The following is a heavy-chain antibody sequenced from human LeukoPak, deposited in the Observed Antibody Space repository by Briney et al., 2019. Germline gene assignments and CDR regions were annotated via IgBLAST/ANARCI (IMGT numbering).Heavy chain of an antibody. CDR2: IFYRGST. Sequence: PSETLSLTCTVSGASISSYYWGWIRQPPGKGLEWIGSIFYRGSTYYSPSLKSRVSISVDTSNNQFSLRLSSVTAADTAVYFCARHANMIGSFWYFDLWGRGTLVTVSS. V-gene: IGHV4-39*01. CDR3: ARHANMIGSFWYFDL. D-gene: IGHD3-22*01. J-gene: IGHJ2*01. CDR1: GASISSYY.